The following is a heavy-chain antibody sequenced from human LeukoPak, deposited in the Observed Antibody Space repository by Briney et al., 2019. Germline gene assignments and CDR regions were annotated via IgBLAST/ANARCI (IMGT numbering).Heavy chain of an antibody. CDR1: GGSISSYY. V-gene: IGHV4-59*01. D-gene: IGHD6-19*01. CDR3: ARDLRFSRGSSGWFDY. Sequence: SETQSLTCTVSGGSISSYYWSWIRQPPGKGLEWIGYIYCSGSTNYNPSLKSRVTISVDTSKNQFSLKLSSVTAADTAVYYCARDLRFSRGSSGWFDYWGQGTLVTVSS. J-gene: IGHJ5*01. CDR2: IYCSGST.